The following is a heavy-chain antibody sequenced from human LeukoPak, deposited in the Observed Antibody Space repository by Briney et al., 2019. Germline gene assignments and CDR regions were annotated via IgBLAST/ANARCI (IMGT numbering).Heavy chain of an antibody. CDR3: ARGAHYFESNGYLMPLIY. Sequence: PSETLSLTCTVSGGSISSYYWSWIRQPPGKGLEWIGYIYYSGSTNYNPSLKSRVTISVDTSKNQFSLKMSSVTAADTAVYYCARGAHYFESNGYLMPLIYWGQGTLVTVSS. CDR2: IYYSGST. V-gene: IGHV4-59*01. CDR1: GGSISSYY. J-gene: IGHJ4*02. D-gene: IGHD3-22*01.